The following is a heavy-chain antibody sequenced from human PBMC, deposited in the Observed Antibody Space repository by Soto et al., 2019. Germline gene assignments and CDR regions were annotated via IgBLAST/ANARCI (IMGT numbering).Heavy chain of an antibody. Sequence: PGESLKISCTGSGNSFTSYWIGWVRQMPGKGLGWMGIIYLGDSNTKYRPTFQGQVTISADRCISTAYLQWRRLKASDTAMYYCATQSSVAGPTYQYYGVDVWGQGTAVTVSS. CDR3: ATQSSVAGPTYQYYGVDV. J-gene: IGHJ6*02. V-gene: IGHV5-51*01. CDR2: IYLGDSNT. D-gene: IGHD6-19*01. CDR1: GNSFTSYW.